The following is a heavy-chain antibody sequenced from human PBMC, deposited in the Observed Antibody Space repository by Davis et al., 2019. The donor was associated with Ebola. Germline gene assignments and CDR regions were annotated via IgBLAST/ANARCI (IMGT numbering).Heavy chain of an antibody. CDR2: ISGSGGST. CDR1: GFTFSSYA. D-gene: IGHD2-21*02. V-gene: IGHV3-23*01. J-gene: IGHJ3*02. CDR3: ARVRLGDWGLDAFDI. Sequence: GESLKISCAASGFTFSSYAMSWVRQAPGKGLEWVSAISGSGGSTYYADSVKGRFTISRDNSKNTLYLQMNSLRAEDTAVYYCARVRLGDWGLDAFDIWGQGTMVTVSS.